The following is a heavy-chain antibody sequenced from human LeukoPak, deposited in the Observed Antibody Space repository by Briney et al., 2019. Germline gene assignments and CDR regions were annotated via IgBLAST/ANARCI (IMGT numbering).Heavy chain of an antibody. Sequence: GGSLRLSCAASGFIFSSYGMHWVRQAPGKGLEWVAVIWYDGSNKYYADSVKGRFAISSDNSENRLYLQMNSLRAEDTAVYYCATERGGGSYVFDSWGQGTLVTVSS. CDR1: GFIFSSYG. CDR3: ATERGGGSYVFDS. CDR2: IWYDGSNK. D-gene: IGHD3-16*01. J-gene: IGHJ4*02. V-gene: IGHV3-33*01.